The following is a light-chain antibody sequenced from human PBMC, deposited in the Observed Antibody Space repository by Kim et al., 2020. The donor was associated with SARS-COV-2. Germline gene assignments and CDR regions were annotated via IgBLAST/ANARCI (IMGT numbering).Light chain of an antibody. J-gene: IGKJ4*01. CDR1: QSVSSY. Sequence: PGERATLSCRARQSVSSYLAWYQQKPGQAPRLLIYGASTRATGIPARFSGSGSGTEFTLTISSLQSEDFAVYYCQQYNNWPLTFGGGTKVDIK. CDR2: GAS. V-gene: IGKV3-15*01. CDR3: QQYNNWPLT.